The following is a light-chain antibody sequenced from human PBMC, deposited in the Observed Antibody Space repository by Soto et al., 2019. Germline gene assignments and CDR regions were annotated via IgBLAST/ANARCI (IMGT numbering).Light chain of an antibody. CDR2: CAS. Sequence: IVLTLSPATLFLSTGESPTLSCRATQSVNRYFAWYQQKPCQSPRLLIYCASNRATGIPDRFSGSGAGTDFPLTISSLEPEDFAVYYCQQRDSWGTFGRGTKREI. CDR1: QSVNRY. CDR3: QQRDSWGT. V-gene: IGKV3-11*01. J-gene: IGKJ2*01.